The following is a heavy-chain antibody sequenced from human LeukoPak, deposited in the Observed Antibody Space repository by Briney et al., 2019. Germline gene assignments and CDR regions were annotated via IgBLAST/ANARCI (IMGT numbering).Heavy chain of an antibody. V-gene: IGHV3-7*01. D-gene: IGHD2-2*01. CDR2: IKQDGSEK. Sequence: GGSLRLSCAASGFTFSSYWMSWVRQAPGKGLEWVANIKQDGSEKYYVDSVKGRFTISRDNSKNTLYLQMNSLRAEDTAVYYCARDDLVVVPAAKDYYYYGMDVWGKGTTVTVSS. J-gene: IGHJ6*04. CDR1: GFTFSSYW. CDR3: ARDDLVVVPAAKDYYYYGMDV.